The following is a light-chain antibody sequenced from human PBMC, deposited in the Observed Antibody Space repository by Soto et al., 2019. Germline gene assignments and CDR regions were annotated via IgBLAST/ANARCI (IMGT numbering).Light chain of an antibody. J-gene: IGKJ1*01. V-gene: IGKV1-5*03. CDR3: QQYNSYPT. CDR1: QSISSW. Sequence: DIQMTQSPSTLSASVGDRVTITCRASQSISSWLAWYQQKPGKAPKLLIYKASSLESGVPSRFSGSGSGTEFTLTISSLQHYDFATCYCQQYNSYPTFGQGTKVEIK. CDR2: KAS.